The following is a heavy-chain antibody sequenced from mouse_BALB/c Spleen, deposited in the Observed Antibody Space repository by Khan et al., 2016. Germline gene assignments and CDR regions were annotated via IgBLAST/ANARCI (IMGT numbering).Heavy chain of an antibody. CDR2: ISSGSSAI. V-gene: IGHV5-17*02. CDR1: GFTFSSFG. Sequence: EVELVESGGGLVQPGGSRKLSCAASGFTFSSFGMHWVRQAPEKGLEWLAFISSGSSAIYYSDTVKGRFTISRDNPKNTLFLRMTSLRSADTAMYYCGRGDYWGQGTTLTVSS. CDR3: GRGDY. J-gene: IGHJ2*01.